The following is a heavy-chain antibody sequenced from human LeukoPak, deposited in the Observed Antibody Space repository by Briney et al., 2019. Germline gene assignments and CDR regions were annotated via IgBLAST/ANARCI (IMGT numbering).Heavy chain of an antibody. J-gene: IGHJ4*02. CDR3: ARDYSGDFDY. V-gene: IGHV3-48*03. D-gene: IGHD5-12*01. CDR1: GFTFSSYE. CDR2: ISSSGSTI. Sequence: QPGGSLRLSCAASGFTFSSYEMNWVRQAPGKGLEWVSYISSSGSTIYYADSVKGRFTISRDNAKNSLYLQMNSLRAGDTAVYYCARDYSGDFDYWGQGTLVTVSS.